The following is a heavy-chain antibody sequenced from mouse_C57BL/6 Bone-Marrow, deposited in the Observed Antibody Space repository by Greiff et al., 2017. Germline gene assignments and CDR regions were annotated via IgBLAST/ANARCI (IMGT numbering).Heavy chain of an antibody. J-gene: IGHJ3*01. CDR1: GFNIKDDY. V-gene: IGHV14-4*01. CDR2: IDPENGDT. CDR3: TTGTPFAY. D-gene: IGHD4-1*01. Sequence: EVQLQQSGAELVRPGASVKLSCTASGFNIKDDYMHWVKQRPEQGLEWIGWIDPENGDTEYASKFQGKATITADTSSNTAYLQLSSLTSEDTAVYYCTTGTPFAYWGQGTLVTVSA.